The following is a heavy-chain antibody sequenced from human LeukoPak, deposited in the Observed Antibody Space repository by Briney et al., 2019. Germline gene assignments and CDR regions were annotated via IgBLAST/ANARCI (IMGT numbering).Heavy chain of an antibody. CDR3: AKLPILRLAYFDY. CDR1: GFTFSDYY. V-gene: IGHV3-11*01. D-gene: IGHD4-23*01. CDR2: IGSSGSAM. J-gene: IGHJ4*02. Sequence: GGSLRLSCAASGFTFSDYYMSWIRQTPGKGLEWVSYIGSSGSAMFYADSVKGRFTISRDNSKNTLYLQMNSLRAEDTAVYYCAKLPILRLAYFDYWGQGTLVTVSS.